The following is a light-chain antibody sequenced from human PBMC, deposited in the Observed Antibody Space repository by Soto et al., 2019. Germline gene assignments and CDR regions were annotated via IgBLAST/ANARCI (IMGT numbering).Light chain of an antibody. CDR2: GAS. Sequence: EIVMTQSPATLSVSPGERATLSCRASQSVSSNLAWYQQKPGQAPRLLIYGASTRATGIPARFSGSGSGTEFTLTISSLQSEDFAVYYCQQYNNGPPYTFGGGTKLDIK. CDR1: QSVSSN. CDR3: QQYNNGPPYT. J-gene: IGKJ2*01. V-gene: IGKV3-15*01.